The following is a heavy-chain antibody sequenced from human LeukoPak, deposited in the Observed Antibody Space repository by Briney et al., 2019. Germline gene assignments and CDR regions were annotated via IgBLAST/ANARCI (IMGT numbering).Heavy chain of an antibody. V-gene: IGHV4-59*01. CDR1: GGSISSYY. D-gene: IGHD6-13*01. Sequence: PSETLSLTCTVSGGSISSYYWSWIRQPPGKGLEWIGYIYYSGSTNYNPSLKSRVTISVDTSKNQFSLKLSSVTAADTAVYYCGGGRLGYSSPPDYWGKGPLVTVSS. CDR3: GGGRLGYSSPPDY. CDR2: IYYSGST. J-gene: IGHJ4*02.